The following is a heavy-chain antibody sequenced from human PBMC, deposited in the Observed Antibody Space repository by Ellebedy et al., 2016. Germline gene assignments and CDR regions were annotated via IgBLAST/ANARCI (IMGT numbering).Heavy chain of an antibody. D-gene: IGHD3-3*01. CDR1: GYTFTSYY. J-gene: IGHJ6*02. V-gene: IGHV1-46*04. CDR3: AREGYYDFWSGYYPDWYYYYGMDV. Sequence: ASVKVSCKASGYTFTSYYMHWVRQAPGQGLEWMGIINPSGGSTSYAQKLQGRVTMTRDTSTSTVYMELSSLRSEDTAVYYCAREGYYDFWSGYYPDWYYYYGMDVWGQGTTVTVSS. CDR2: INPSGGST.